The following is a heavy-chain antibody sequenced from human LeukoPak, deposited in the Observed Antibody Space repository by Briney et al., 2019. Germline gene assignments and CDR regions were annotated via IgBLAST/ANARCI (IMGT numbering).Heavy chain of an antibody. J-gene: IGHJ4*02. CDR2: INPNSGGT. CDR1: GYTFTGYY. Sequence: ASVKVSCKASGYTFTGYYMHWVRQAPGQGLERMGWINPNSGGTNYAQKFQGRVTMTRDTSISTAYMELSRLRSDDTAVYYCASLLGYCSGGSCSPYYFDYWGQGTLVTVSS. D-gene: IGHD2-15*01. CDR3: ASLLGYCSGGSCSPYYFDY. V-gene: IGHV1-2*02.